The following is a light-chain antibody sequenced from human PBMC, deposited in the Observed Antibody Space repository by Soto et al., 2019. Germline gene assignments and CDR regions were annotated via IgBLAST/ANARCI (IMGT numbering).Light chain of an antibody. Sequence: VFTQSPGPPSLSPGGSPPLSCPARQTVSITYLTWYQQKPGQAPRLLIFGASKRATGIPDRFSGSGSGRDFTLTISGLEPEDFAVYYCQQYGSSPLISFGQGTRLEIK. CDR1: QTVSITY. CDR2: GAS. V-gene: IGKV3-20*01. J-gene: IGKJ5*01. CDR3: QQYGSSPLIS.